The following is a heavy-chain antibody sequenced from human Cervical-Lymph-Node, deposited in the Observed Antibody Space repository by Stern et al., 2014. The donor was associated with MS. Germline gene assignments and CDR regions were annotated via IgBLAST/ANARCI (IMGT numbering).Heavy chain of an antibody. CDR3: ARDYEDTSMPFDH. CDR1: GFTFSSYG. Sequence: VQLLQSGGAVVQPGRSLRLSCAASGFTFSSYGMHWVRQAPGKGLEWVTVISYDGNHKYYAASVKGRFTISRDNSKNTLHLQMNSVTPDDTAIYYCARDYEDTSMPFDHWGQGTLVTVSS. J-gene: IGHJ4*02. V-gene: IGHV3-30*03. CDR2: ISYDGNHK. D-gene: IGHD2-2*01.